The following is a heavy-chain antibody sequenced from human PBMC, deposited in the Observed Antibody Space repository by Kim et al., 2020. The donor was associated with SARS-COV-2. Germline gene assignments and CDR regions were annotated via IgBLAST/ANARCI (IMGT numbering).Heavy chain of an antibody. V-gene: IGHV3-64*01. CDR3: ARDSEVYSSGWYLNWSAFDI. J-gene: IGHJ3*02. Sequence: GGSLRLSCAASGFTFSSYAMHWVRQAPGKGLEYVSAISSNGGSTYYANSVKGRFTISRDNSKNTLYLQMGSLRAEDMAVYYCARDSEVYSSGWYLNWSAFDIWGQGTMVTVSS. CDR2: ISSNGGST. D-gene: IGHD6-19*01. CDR1: GFTFSSYA.